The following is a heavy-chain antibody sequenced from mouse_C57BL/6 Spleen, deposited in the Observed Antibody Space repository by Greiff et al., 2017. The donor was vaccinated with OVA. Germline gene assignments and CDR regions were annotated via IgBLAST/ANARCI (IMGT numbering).Heavy chain of an antibody. J-gene: IGHJ2*01. CDR1: GYAFSSSW. Sequence: QVQLKQSGPELVKPGASVKISCKASGYAFSSSWMNWVKQRPGKGLEWIGRIYPGDGDNNYNGKFKGKATLTADKSSSTAYMQLSSLTSEDSAVYFCARKALEGNYFDYWGQGTTLTVSS. D-gene: IGHD3-2*02. CDR2: IYPGDGDN. CDR3: ARKALEGNYFDY. V-gene: IGHV1-82*01.